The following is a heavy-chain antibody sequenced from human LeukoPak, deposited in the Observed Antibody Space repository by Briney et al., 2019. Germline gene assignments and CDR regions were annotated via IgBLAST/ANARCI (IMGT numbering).Heavy chain of an antibody. V-gene: IGHV4-39*07. CDR3: ARGRGSSWSMGYYYYMDV. CDR2: IYYSGGT. D-gene: IGHD6-13*01. CDR1: GGSISGTSYY. J-gene: IGHJ6*03. Sequence: SETLSLTCTVSGGSISGTSYYWGWIRQPPGKGLEWIGTIYYSGGTYDNPSLKSRVTISVGTPKNQFSLKLSSVTAADTAVYYCARGRGSSWSMGYYYYMDVWGKGTTVTVSS.